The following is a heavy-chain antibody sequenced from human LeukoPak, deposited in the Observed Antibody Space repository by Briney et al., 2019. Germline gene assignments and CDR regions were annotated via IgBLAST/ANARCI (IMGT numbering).Heavy chain of an antibody. CDR2: IYYSGST. D-gene: IGHD3-3*01. Sequence: SETLSLTCTVSGGSISSYYWSWIRQPPGKGLEWIGYIYYSGSTNYNPSLKSRVTISVDTSKNQFSLKLSSVTAADTAVYYCARHITIFGVVITQFDPWGQGTLVTVSS. V-gene: IGHV4-59*08. CDR3: ARHITIFGVVITQFDP. CDR1: GGSISSYY. J-gene: IGHJ5*02.